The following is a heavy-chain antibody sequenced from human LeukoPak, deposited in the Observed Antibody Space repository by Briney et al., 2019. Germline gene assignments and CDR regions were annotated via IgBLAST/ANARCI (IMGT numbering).Heavy chain of an antibody. Sequence: GGSLRLSCGGSGFSFNNYAMSWVRQAPGKGLEWVSDINASGGNTYYADSVKGRFIVSRDISKNTVYLQMSSLRAGDTAVYYCARDSKLAARYYFDYWGQGALVTVSS. D-gene: IGHD1-1*01. CDR2: INASGGNT. CDR1: GFSFNNYA. V-gene: IGHV3-23*01. CDR3: ARDSKLAARYYFDY. J-gene: IGHJ4*02.